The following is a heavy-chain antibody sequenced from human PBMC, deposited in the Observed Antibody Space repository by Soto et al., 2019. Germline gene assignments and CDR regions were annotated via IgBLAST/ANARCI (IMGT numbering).Heavy chain of an antibody. CDR1: GYSFTSYW. CDR2: IYPGDSDT. V-gene: IGHV5-51*01. Sequence: GESLKISCKGSGYSFTSYWIGWVRQMPGKGLEWMGIIYPGDSDTRYSPSFQGQVTISADKSISTAYLQWSSLKASDTAMYYCVRGYTTFGGAANCGMGVWGQETTFSVSS. D-gene: IGHD3-3*01. J-gene: IGHJ6*02. CDR3: VRGYTTFGGAANCGMGV.